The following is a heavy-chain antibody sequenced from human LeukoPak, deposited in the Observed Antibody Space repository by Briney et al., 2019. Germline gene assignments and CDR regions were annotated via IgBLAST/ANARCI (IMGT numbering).Heavy chain of an antibody. CDR3: ARGRGTSGSNRDFYYYYYMDV. CDR1: GYIFTGYD. V-gene: IGHV1-3*01. Sequence: ASVKVSCKASGYIFTGYDIHWVRQATGQRLEWMGWMNGRNGNTNYSQKFQGRITLIRDTSAATAYMELSSLRHDDLAVYYCARGRGTSGSNRDFYYYYYMDVWGKGTTVTVSS. J-gene: IGHJ6*03. D-gene: IGHD2-15*01. CDR2: MNGRNGNT.